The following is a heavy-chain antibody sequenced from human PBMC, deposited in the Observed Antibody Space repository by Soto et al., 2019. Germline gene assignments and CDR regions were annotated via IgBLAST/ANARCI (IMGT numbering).Heavy chain of an antibody. CDR3: AKDRSHLPAAISY. Sequence: QVQLVESGGGVVQPGRSLRLSCAASGFTFSSYGMHWVRQAPGKGLEWVAVISYDGSNKYYADSVKGRFTISRDNSKNTLYLQMNSLRAEDPAVYYCAKDRSHLPAAISYWGQGTLVTVSS. CDR1: GFTFSSYG. CDR2: ISYDGSNK. D-gene: IGHD2-2*01. V-gene: IGHV3-30*18. J-gene: IGHJ4*02.